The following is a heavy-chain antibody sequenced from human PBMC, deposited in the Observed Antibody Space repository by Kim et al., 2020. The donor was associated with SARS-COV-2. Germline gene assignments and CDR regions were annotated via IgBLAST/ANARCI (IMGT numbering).Heavy chain of an antibody. Sequence: QNFQGRVTITADESTSTAYMELSSLRSEDTAVYYCASRADSSGYPDAFDIWGQGTMVTVSS. D-gene: IGHD3-22*01. CDR3: ASRADSSGYPDAFDI. J-gene: IGHJ3*02. V-gene: IGHV1-69*01.